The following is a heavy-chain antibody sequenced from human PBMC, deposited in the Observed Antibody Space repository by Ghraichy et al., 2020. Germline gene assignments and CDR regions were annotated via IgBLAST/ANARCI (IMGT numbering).Heavy chain of an antibody. CDR1: GYNFGSHG. Sequence: ASVKVSCKASGYNFGSHGITWVRQAPGEGLEWMGWISPSTDNMKYAQRVQDRVTMTADTSSNTVYMELRSLTSDDTAVYYCARGRGSDPLDYYYGMDVWVQGTTVTVSS. J-gene: IGHJ6*02. CDR2: ISPSTDNM. D-gene: IGHD3-16*01. CDR3: ARGRGSDPLDYYYGMDV. V-gene: IGHV1-18*01.